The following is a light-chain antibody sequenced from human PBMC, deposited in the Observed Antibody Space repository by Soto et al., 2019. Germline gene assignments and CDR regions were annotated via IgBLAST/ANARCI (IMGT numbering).Light chain of an antibody. V-gene: IGLV2-14*01. Sequence: QSALTQPASVSGSPGQSITISCTGTSSDVGSYNYVSWYQQHPDKAPKLMIYEVRNRPSGVYERFSGSKSGKTASLTSFGLQAEDEADYYCSSYATSTTQVVGGGTKLTVL. CDR3: SSYATSTTQV. J-gene: IGLJ2*01. CDR2: EVR. CDR1: SSDVGSYNY.